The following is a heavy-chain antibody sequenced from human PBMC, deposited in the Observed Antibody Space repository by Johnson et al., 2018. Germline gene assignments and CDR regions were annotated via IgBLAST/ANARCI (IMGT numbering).Heavy chain of an antibody. Sequence: VQLVESGGDLIQPGRSLRLSCAVSGFTFDDYAMHWVRQAPGKGLEWVSGISLNSGGTGYADSVKGRFTISRDNAKTSLYLQMNSLRAEDTALYYCATSGGSHGWVMEVWGQGTTVIVSS. V-gene: IGHV3-9*01. CDR2: ISLNSGGT. CDR1: GFTFDDYA. D-gene: IGHD2-15*01. CDR3: ATSGGSHGWVMEV. J-gene: IGHJ6*02.